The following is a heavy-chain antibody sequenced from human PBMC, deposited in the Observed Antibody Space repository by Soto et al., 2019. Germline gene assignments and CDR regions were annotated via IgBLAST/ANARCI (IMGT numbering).Heavy chain of an antibody. V-gene: IGHV3-23*01. Sequence: EVQLLESGGGLVQPGGSLRLSCAASGFTFSSYAMSWVRQAPGKGLEWVSAISGSGGSTYYADSVKGRFTISRDNSKNTLYLQMNSLRAEDTAVYYCAKPAARYDFWSGRGMGGAFDIWGQGTMVTVSS. J-gene: IGHJ3*02. CDR2: ISGSGGST. CDR1: GFTFSSYA. D-gene: IGHD3-3*01. CDR3: AKPAARYDFWSGRGMGGAFDI.